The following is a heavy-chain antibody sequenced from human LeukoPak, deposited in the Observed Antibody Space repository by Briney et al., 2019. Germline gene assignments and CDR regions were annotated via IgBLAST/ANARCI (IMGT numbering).Heavy chain of an antibody. CDR1: GYTFTAYA. V-gene: IGHV1-3*01. CDR2: INAGNGNT. J-gene: IGHJ4*02. CDR3: AREGSTVGTPFDY. Sequence: ASVKVSCKASGYTFTAYAMHWVRQAPGQRLEWMGWINAGNGNTKYSQNFQGRATITTDTSANTAYMELSSLRSEDTAVYYCAREGSTVGTPFDYWGQGTLVTVSS. D-gene: IGHD2-15*01.